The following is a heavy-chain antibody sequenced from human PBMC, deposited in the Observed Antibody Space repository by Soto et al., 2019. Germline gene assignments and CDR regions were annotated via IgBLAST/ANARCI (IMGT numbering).Heavy chain of an antibody. Sequence: GESLKISCAASGFTFSSYAMNWVRQAPGKGLEWVSAISGSGGSTYYADSVKGRFTISRDNSKNTLYLQMNSLRAEDTAVYYCATHSPQYYYDSSGYYSTNRYYYYGMDVWGQGTTVTVSS. CDR3: ATHSPQYYYDSSGYYSTNRYYYYGMDV. CDR2: ISGSGGST. D-gene: IGHD3-22*01. V-gene: IGHV3-23*01. CDR1: GFTFSSYA. J-gene: IGHJ6*02.